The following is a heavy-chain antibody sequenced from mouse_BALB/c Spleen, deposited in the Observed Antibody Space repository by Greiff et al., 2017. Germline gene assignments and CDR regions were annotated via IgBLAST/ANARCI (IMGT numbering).Heavy chain of an antibody. CDR3: AREDRYAWFAY. D-gene: IGHD2-14*01. V-gene: IGHV5-6-3*01. J-gene: IGHJ3*01. Sequence: EVKLQESGGGLVQPGGSLKLSCAASGFTFSSYGMSWVRQTPDKRLELVATINSNGGSTYYPDSVKGRFTISRDNAKNTLYLQMSSLKSEDTAMYYCAREDRYAWFAYWGQGTLVTVSA. CDR1: GFTFSSYG. CDR2: INSNGGST.